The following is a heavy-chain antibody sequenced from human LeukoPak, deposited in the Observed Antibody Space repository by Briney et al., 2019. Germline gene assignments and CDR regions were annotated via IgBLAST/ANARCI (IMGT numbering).Heavy chain of an antibody. J-gene: IGHJ2*01. CDR2: ISGSGGST. D-gene: IGHD2-15*01. CDR3: AKKVADIVVVVAAWYFDL. CDR1: GFTFSSYA. V-gene: IGHV3-23*01. Sequence: GGSLRLSCAASGFTFSSYAMSWVRQAPGKGLEWVSAISGSGGSTYYADSVKRRYTISRDNSKNTLYLQMNSLRAEDTAVYYCAKKVADIVVVVAAWYFDLWGRGTLVTVSS.